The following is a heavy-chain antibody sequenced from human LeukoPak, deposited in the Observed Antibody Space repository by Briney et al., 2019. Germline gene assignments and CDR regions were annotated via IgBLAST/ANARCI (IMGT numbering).Heavy chain of an antibody. CDR2: IYTSGST. CDR1: GGSISSYY. V-gene: IGHV4-4*07. Sequence: SETLSLTCTVSGGSISSYYWSWIRQPAGKGLEWIGRIYTSGSTNYHPSLKSRVTMSVDTSKNQFSLKLSSVTAADTAVYYCARSIDYYDSSGPDYWGQGTLVTVSS. J-gene: IGHJ4*02. D-gene: IGHD3-22*01. CDR3: ARSIDYYDSSGPDY.